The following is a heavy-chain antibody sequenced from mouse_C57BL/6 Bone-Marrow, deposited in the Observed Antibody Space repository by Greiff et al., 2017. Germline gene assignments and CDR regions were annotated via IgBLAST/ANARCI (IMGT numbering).Heavy chain of an antibody. D-gene: IGHD1-1*01. J-gene: IGHJ2*01. CDR1: GFPFSSYG. V-gene: IGHV5-6*01. CDR3: ARQYYYGSRGYYFDY. Sequence: EVKVVESGGDLVKPGGSLKLSCATSGFPFSSYGMFWVRQTPDKRLEWVATISSGGSYTYYPDSVKGRFTISGDNAKNTLYLQMSSLKSEDTAMYYCARQYYYGSRGYYFDYWGQGTTLTVSS. CDR2: ISSGGSYT.